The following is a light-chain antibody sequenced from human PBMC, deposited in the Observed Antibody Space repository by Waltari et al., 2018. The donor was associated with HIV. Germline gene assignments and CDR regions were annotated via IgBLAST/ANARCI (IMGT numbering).Light chain of an antibody. Sequence: QSVLTPPPSVSGAPGQTVTISFTGSSSNIGARLYVHLYQQLPGTAPKLLRYGNNRPSGVPDRFSGSKSGTSASLAITGLQAEDEADYYCQTYDSSLSGSVVFGGGTKLTVL. CDR2: GN. CDR1: SSNIGARLY. CDR3: QTYDSSLSGSVV. V-gene: IGLV1-40*01. J-gene: IGLJ2*01.